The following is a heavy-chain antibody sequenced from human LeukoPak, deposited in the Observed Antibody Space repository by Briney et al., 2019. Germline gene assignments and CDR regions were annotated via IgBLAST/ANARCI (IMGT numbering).Heavy chain of an antibody. Sequence: SETLSLTCTVSGGSISSYYWSWIRQPPGKGLEWIGYIYTSGSTNYNPSLKSRATISVDTSKNQFSLKLSSVTAADTAVYYCARHGMVSWFDPWGQGTLVTVSS. J-gene: IGHJ5*02. V-gene: IGHV4-4*09. D-gene: IGHD3-10*01. CDR2: IYTSGST. CDR3: ARHGMVSWFDP. CDR1: GGSISSYY.